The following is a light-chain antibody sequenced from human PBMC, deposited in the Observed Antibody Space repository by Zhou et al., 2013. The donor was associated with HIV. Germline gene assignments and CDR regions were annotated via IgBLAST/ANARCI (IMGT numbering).Light chain of an antibody. CDR1: QGISSY. CDR3: QHYNNFSGT. Sequence: AIRMTQSPSSFSASTGDRVTITCRASQGISSYLAWYQQKPGKAPKLLIYKASSLESGVPSRFSGSGSGTEFTLTISSLQPDDFATYYCQHYNNFSGTFGQGTKVEIK. V-gene: IGKV1-8*01. CDR2: KAS. J-gene: IGKJ1*01.